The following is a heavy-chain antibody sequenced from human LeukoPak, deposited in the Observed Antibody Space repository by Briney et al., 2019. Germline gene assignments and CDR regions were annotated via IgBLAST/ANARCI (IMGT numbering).Heavy chain of an antibody. D-gene: IGHD6-19*01. CDR1: GFSLTNSEVG. J-gene: IGHJ1*01. V-gene: IGHV2-5*02. CDR2: IYWDDEK. CDR3: AHRRTIAVAGLNAGFYQH. Sequence: SGPTLVKPTQTLTLTCTFSGFSLTNSEVGVGWIRQPPGKALEWLTLIYWDDEKRYSPSLRSRLTITKNPFKNQVVLTLTNMNPVDTATYYCAHRRTIAVAGLNAGFYQHWGQGILVTVSS.